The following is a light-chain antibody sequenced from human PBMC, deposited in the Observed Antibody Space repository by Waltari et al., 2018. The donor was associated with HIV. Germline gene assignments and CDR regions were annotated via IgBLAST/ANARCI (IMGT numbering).Light chain of an antibody. CDR3: AAYAGNNIVI. V-gene: IGLV2-8*01. Sequence: QSALTQPPSASGSPGQSVTVSCTGTSSDIGYFNYASWYQQHPGKAPKLLIYDVNKRPSGVPDRFSASNSGATASLTVSGLLAEDEADYYCAAYAGNNIVIFGGGTKVTV. CDR2: DVN. J-gene: IGLJ2*01. CDR1: SSDIGYFNY.